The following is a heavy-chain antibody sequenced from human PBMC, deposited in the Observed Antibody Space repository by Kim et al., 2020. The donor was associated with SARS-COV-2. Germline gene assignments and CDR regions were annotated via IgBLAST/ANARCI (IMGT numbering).Heavy chain of an antibody. J-gene: IGHJ4*02. Sequence: SETLSLTCTVSGGSVSSGSYYWSWIRQPPGKGLEWIGYIYYSGSTNYNPSLKSRVTISVDTSKNQFSLKLSSVTAADTAVYYCAREFLEWLPQGGYFDYWGQGTLVTVSS. CDR3: AREFLEWLPQGGYFDY. CDR2: IYYSGST. CDR1: GGSVSSGSYY. V-gene: IGHV4-61*01. D-gene: IGHD3-3*01.